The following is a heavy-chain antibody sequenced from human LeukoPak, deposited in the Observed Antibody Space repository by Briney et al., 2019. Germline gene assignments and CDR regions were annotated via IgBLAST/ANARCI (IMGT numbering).Heavy chain of an antibody. J-gene: IGHJ6*03. CDR3: ARADVDTAYYMDV. D-gene: IGHD5-18*01. CDR2: ISGSSSTM. V-gene: IGHV3-48*04. CDR1: GFTFSSYS. Sequence: GGSLRLSCAASGFTFSSYSMNWVRQAPGKGLEWVSYISGSSSTMYYADSVRGRFTISRDNAKNSLYLQMNSLRAEDTAVYYCARADVDTAYYMDVWGKGTTVTVSS.